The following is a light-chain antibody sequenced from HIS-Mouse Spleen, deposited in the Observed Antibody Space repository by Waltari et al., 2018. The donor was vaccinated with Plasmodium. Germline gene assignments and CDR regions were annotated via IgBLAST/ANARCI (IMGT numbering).Light chain of an antibody. CDR1: QSVSSSY. V-gene: IGKV3-20*01. J-gene: IGKJ2*01. Sequence: EIVLTPSPGTLSLSPGERATLSCRASQSVSSSYLAWYQQKPGQASRLLIYGASSRATGIPDRFSGSGSGTDFTLTISRLEPEDFAVYYCQQYGSSPYTFGQGTKLEIK. CDR3: QQYGSSPYT. CDR2: GAS.